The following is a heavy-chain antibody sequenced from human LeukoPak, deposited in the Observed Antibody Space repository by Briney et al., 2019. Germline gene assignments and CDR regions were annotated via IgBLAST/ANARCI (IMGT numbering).Heavy chain of an antibody. D-gene: IGHD5-24*01. J-gene: IGHJ4*02. Sequence: TGGSLRLSCAASGFTFSTYTMNWVRQAPGKGLESVSSISSSSSYIYYADSVKGRFTISRDNAKNSLYLQLNSLRAEDTAVYYCARDYWEHGYNLNYWGQGTLVTVSS. CDR3: ARDYWEHGYNLNY. CDR1: GFTFSTYT. V-gene: IGHV3-21*01. CDR2: ISSSSSYI.